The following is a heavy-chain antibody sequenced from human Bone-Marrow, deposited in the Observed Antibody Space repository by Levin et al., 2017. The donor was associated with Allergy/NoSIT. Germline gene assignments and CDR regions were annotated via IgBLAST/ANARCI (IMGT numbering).Heavy chain of an antibody. J-gene: IGHJ6*02. CDR2: IYYSGST. V-gene: IGHV4-59*01. CDR1: GGSISSYY. CDR3: ARTKILTGDPFYDYGMDV. D-gene: IGHD7-27*01. Sequence: ASETLSLTCTVSGGSISSYYWSWIRQPPGKGLEWIGYIYYSGSTNYNPSLKSRVTISVDTSKNQFSLKLSSVTAADTAVYYCARTKILTGDPFYDYGMDVWGQGTTVTVSS.